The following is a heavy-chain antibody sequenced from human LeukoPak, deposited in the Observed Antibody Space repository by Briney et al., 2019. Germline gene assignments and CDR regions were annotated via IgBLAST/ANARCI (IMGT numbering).Heavy chain of an antibody. V-gene: IGHV3-23*01. CDR2: ISGSGGST. CDR3: AKGRDYYGSGLDY. D-gene: IGHD3-10*01. J-gene: IGHJ4*02. Sequence: GGSLRLSCAASGFSFSSNGMSWVRQAPGKGLEWVSAISGSGGSTYYADSVKGRFTISRDNSENTLYLQMNSLRAEDTAVYYCAKGRDYYGSGLDYWGQGTLVTVSS. CDR1: GFSFSSNG.